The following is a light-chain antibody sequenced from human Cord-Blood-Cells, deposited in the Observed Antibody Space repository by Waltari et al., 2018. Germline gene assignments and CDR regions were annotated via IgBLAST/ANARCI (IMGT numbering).Light chain of an antibody. V-gene: IGKV3-11*01. CDR3: QQRSNWPPIT. CDR1: QSVSSY. J-gene: IGKJ5*01. Sequence: EIVLTQSSATLSLSPGERATGSCRASQSVSSYLAWYQQKPGQAPRLLIYDASNRATGIPARFSGSGSGTDFTLTISSREPEDFAVYYCQQRSNWPPITFGQGTRLEIK. CDR2: DAS.